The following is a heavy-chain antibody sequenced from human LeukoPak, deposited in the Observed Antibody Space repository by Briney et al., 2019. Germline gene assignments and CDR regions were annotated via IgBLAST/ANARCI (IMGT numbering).Heavy chain of an antibody. D-gene: IGHD1-26*01. J-gene: IGHJ4*02. Sequence: GGSLRLSCVASGFTFTNYGMMWVSQAPGKGLVWVSYINSDGRRTTYADSVKGRFTISRDTAKNTLYLQMNSLRAEDTAMYYCARNYNGMSYWGQGTLVIVSS. CDR2: INSDGRRT. CDR3: ARNYNGMSY. CDR1: GFTFTNYG. V-gene: IGHV3-74*01.